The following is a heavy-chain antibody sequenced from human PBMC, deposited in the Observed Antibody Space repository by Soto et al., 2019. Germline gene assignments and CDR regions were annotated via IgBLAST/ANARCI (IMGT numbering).Heavy chain of an antibody. Sequence: EVQLVESGGGLVQPGGSLRLSCAASGFTFSSYEMNWVRQAPGKGLEWVSYISSSGSTIYYADSVKGRFIISRDNAKNSLYLQMNSLRAEDTAVYYCARGGRSIAVAGTGDIWGQGTMVTVSS. CDR1: GFTFSSYE. J-gene: IGHJ3*02. CDR3: ARGGRSIAVAGTGDI. V-gene: IGHV3-48*03. CDR2: ISSSGSTI. D-gene: IGHD6-19*01.